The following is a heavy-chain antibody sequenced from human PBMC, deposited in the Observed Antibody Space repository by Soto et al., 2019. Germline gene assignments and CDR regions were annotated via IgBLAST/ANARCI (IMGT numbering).Heavy chain of an antibody. D-gene: IGHD2-2*01. CDR1: GGSISDDSY. Sequence: ASETLSLTCTVSGGSISDDSYWSWIRQTPGKGLEWIGYIYHTGNTYYNPPLRSRVSISVDKSKSQFSLKLISVTAADTAVYFCARDEYQLLSSVSWFDSWGQGTLVTVSS. CDR2: IYHTGNT. J-gene: IGHJ5*01. CDR3: ARDEYQLLSSVSWFDS. V-gene: IGHV4-30-4*01.